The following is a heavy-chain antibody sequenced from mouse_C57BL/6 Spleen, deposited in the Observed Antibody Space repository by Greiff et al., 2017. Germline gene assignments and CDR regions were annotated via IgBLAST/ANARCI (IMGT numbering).Heavy chain of an antibody. CDR3: ARDYYGSSWYFDV. CDR2: IHPNSGST. CDR1: GYTFTSYW. J-gene: IGHJ1*03. D-gene: IGHD1-1*01. V-gene: IGHV1-64*01. Sequence: QVQLQQPGAELVKPGASVKLSCKASGYTFTSYWMHWVQQRPGQGLEWIGMIHPNSGSTNYNEKFKSKATLTVDKSASTAYMQLSSLTSEDSAVYYCARDYYGSSWYFDVWGTGTTVTVSS.